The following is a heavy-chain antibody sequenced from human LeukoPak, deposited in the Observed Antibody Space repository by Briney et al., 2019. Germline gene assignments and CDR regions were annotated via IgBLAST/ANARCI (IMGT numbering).Heavy chain of an antibody. V-gene: IGHV4-34*01. CDR3: ARGPYYYGSGSYYKN. Sequence: PSETLSLTCAVCGGSFSGYYWSWIRQPPGKGLEWIGEINHSGSTNYNPSLKSRVTISVDTSKNQFSLKLSSVTAADTAVYYCARGPYYYGSGSYYKNWGQGTLVTVSS. J-gene: IGHJ4*02. CDR2: INHSGST. CDR1: GGSFSGYY. D-gene: IGHD3-10*01.